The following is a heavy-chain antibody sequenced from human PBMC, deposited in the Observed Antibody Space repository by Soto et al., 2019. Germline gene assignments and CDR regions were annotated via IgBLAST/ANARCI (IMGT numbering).Heavy chain of an antibody. CDR1: GFTFSSYG. D-gene: IGHD6-19*01. J-gene: IGHJ4*02. CDR2: ISYDGSNK. CDR3: AKDHRLAVAGTFDY. Sequence: PGGSLRLSCAASGFTFSSYGMHWVRQAPGKGLEWVAVISYDGSNKYYADSVKGRFTISRDNSKNTLYLQMNSLRAEDTAVYYCAKDHRLAVAGTFDYWGQGTLVTVSS. V-gene: IGHV3-30*18.